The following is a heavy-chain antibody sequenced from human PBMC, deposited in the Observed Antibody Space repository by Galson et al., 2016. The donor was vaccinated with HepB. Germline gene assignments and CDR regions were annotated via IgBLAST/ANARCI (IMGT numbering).Heavy chain of an antibody. V-gene: IGHV3-74*01. J-gene: IGHJ5*02. CDR2: INGDGSRT. CDR3: ARGILARNWFDR. Sequence: SLRLSCAASGFTFSTYWMHWVRQPPGKGLVWVSRINGDGSRTRYADSVKGRFTISRDNAKKTLYLQMDSLRADDTTVYYCARGILARNWFDRWGQGTLVTVSS. CDR1: GFTFSTYW.